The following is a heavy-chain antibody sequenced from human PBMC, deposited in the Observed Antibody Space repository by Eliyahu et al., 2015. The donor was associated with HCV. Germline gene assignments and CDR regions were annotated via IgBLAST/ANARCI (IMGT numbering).Heavy chain of an antibody. V-gene: IGHV4-59*08. CDR2: IYYSGSS. J-gene: IGHJ4*02. D-gene: IGHD3-10*01. CDR3: ARHQGMVRSNLDY. CDR1: GGPMSGYY. Sequence: QVQLQESGPGLVQPSETLSLTCXFSGGPMSGYYWSWXRQAPGKGLEWIGYIYYSGSSKYNPSLKSRATLSVDTSRKMLSLKLRSVTAADTAVYYCARHQGMVRSNLDYWGRGTLVTVSS.